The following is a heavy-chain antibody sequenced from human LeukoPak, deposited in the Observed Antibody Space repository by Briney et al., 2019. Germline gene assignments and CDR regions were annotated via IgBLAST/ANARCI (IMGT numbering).Heavy chain of an antibody. CDR1: GDSISSYY. CDR2: IYYSGST. V-gene: IGHV4-59*01. Sequence: SETLSLTCTVSGDSISSYYWSWIRQPPGKGLEWIGYIYYSGSTNYNPSLKSRVTISVDTSKNQFSLKLSSVSAADTAVYYCARGGRNGGGWPYFDYWGQGTLVTVSS. CDR3: ARGGRNGGGWPYFDY. D-gene: IGHD1-1*01. J-gene: IGHJ4*02.